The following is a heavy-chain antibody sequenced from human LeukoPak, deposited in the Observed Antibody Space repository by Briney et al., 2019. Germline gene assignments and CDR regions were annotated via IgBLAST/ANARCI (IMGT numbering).Heavy chain of an antibody. Sequence: PGGSLRLSCAASGFTFSSYWMTWVRQAPGKGLEWVANINDDGSDANYVDSVKGRFTVSRDNSKNTLYLQMNSLRAEDTAVYYCAKLATDSGRFDPWGQGTLVTVSS. J-gene: IGHJ5*02. CDR1: GFTFSSYW. V-gene: IGHV3-7*03. CDR3: AKLATDSGRFDP. CDR2: INDDGSDA. D-gene: IGHD5-12*01.